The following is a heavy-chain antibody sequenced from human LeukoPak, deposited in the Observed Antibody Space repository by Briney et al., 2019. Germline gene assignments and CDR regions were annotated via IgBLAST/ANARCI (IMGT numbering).Heavy chain of an antibody. CDR2: IYTRGST. J-gene: IGHJ6*03. CDR1: GGSISSGNYY. CDR3: ARAVSWTDYYYYYMDV. D-gene: IGHD6-13*01. V-gene: IGHV4-61*02. Sequence: SQTLSLTCTVSGGSISSGNYYWSWIRQPAGKGLEWIGRIYTRGSTKYTPSLKSRVTMSVDTSKNQFSLKLSSVTAADTAVYYCARAVSWTDYYYYYMDVWGQGTLVTVSS.